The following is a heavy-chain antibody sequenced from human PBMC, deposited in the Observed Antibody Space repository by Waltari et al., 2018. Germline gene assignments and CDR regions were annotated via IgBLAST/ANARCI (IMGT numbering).Heavy chain of an antibody. CDR3: AKDEGNRRAPTFGMDV. J-gene: IGHJ6*02. CDR1: GFTFASYT. Sequence: EMQLLASGGGLAQTGGSVRVSCSASGFTFASYTLIWVRQAPGRGLEWLSLLSGSGLIDYADSVKGRFTISRDTSKNTVYLQMDSLRAEDTAVYYCAKDEGNRRAPTFGMDVWGRGTTVIVS. D-gene: IGHD3-10*01. V-gene: IGHV3-23*01. CDR2: LSGSGLI.